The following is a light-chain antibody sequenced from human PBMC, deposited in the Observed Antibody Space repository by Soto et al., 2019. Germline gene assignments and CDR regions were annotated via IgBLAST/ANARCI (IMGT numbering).Light chain of an antibody. CDR2: GAS. J-gene: IGKJ4*01. CDR3: QQYNDWPPQLT. Sequence: ETVMTQSPATLSESPGERATLSCRASQSVSSNLAWYQQKLGQAPRLLIYGASTRATDIPARFSGSGSGTEFTLTISSLQSEDSAVYYCQQYNDWPPQLTFGGGTKVEIK. CDR1: QSVSSN. V-gene: IGKV3-15*01.